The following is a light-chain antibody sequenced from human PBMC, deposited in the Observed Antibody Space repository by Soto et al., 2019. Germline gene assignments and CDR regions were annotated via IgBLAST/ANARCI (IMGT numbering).Light chain of an antibody. CDR1: QSISIH. CDR3: QQYNNWPSWT. CDR2: GAS. Sequence: EIVMTQSPATLSVSPGERATLSCRASQSISIHLAWYQQKPGQAPRLLIYGASTRDTGTPARFSGSGSGTEFTLTIIRLQSEEFVVYSCQQYNNWPSWTFGQGTKVEIK. J-gene: IGKJ1*01. V-gene: IGKV3-15*01.